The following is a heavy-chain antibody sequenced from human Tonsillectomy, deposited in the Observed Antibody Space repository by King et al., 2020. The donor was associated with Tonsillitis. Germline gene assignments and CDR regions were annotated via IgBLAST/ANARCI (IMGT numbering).Heavy chain of an antibody. J-gene: IGHJ3*02. CDR1: GFTFSSNA. D-gene: IGHD3-16*01. CDR3: AKEPWGDDAFDI. CDR2: ISGSGGST. Sequence: VQLVESGGGLVQPGGSLRLSCAASGFTFSSNAMSWVRQAPGKGLGWVSAISGSGGSTYYADSVKGRFTISRDNSKNTLYLQMNSLRADDTAVYYCAKEPWGDDAFDIWGQGTMVTVSS. V-gene: IGHV3-23*04.